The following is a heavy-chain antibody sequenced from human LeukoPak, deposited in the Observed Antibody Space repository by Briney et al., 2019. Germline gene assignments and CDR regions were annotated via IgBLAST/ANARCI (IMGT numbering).Heavy chain of an antibody. CDR2: ITPIFGTA. Sequence: GASVKVSCKASGGTFSSYAISWVRQAPGQGLEWMGGITPIFGTANYAQKFQGRVTITADKSTSTAYMELSSLRSEDTAVYYCARAWTYSNYIGRGGMDHWGQGTLVTVSS. V-gene: IGHV1-69*06. J-gene: IGHJ4*02. CDR1: GGTFSSYA. CDR3: ARAWTYSNYIGRGGMDH. D-gene: IGHD4-11*01.